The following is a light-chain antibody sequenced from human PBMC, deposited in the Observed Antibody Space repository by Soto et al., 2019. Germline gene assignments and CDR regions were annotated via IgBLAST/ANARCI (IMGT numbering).Light chain of an antibody. CDR2: EVS. J-gene: IGLJ1*01. V-gene: IGLV2-14*03. CDR3: SSYTSSSTRV. Sequence: QAASVSGSPGQSITISCTGTSSDVGAYDYVSWYQQHPDKAPKLMIYEVSHRPSGVSNRFYGSKSVNTATLTISGLQAEDEADYYCSSYTSSSTRVFGTGTKVTVL. CDR1: SSDVGAYDY.